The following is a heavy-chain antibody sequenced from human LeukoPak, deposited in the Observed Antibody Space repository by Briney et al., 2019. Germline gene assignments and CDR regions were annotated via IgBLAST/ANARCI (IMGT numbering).Heavy chain of an antibody. CDR1: GFIFSSYV. V-gene: IGHV3-23*01. CDR3: AKDRTTLIPYYFDY. D-gene: IGHD3-22*01. J-gene: IGHJ4*02. Sequence: GGSLGLSCAASGFIFSSYVMSWVRQAPGKGLEWVSAISGSGDNTFYTDSVQGRFTISRDNSKNTLYLQMNSLRAEDTAVYYCAKDRTTLIPYYFDYWGQGTLVTVSS. CDR2: ISGSGDNT.